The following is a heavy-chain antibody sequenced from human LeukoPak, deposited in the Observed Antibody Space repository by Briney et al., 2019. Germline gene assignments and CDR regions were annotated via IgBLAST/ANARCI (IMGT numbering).Heavy chain of an antibody. CDR2: IYPGDSDT. J-gene: IGHJ4*02. Sequence: GESLKISCKGSGYSFTSYWIGWVRQMPGKGLEWMGIIYPGDSDTRYSPSFQGQVTISADKSISTAYLQWSSLKASDTAMYYCARHPDYYGSGSYYLDYWGQGTLVTVSS. D-gene: IGHD3-10*01. CDR3: ARHPDYYGSGSYYLDY. CDR1: GYSFTSYW. V-gene: IGHV5-51*01.